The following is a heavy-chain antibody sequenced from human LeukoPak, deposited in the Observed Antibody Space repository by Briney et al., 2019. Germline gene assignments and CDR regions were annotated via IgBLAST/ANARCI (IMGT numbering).Heavy chain of an antibody. CDR2: ISGSDST. CDR3: AKGVRFLDWWILDY. J-gene: IGHJ4*02. D-gene: IGHD3-9*01. Sequence: GGSLRLSCAASGFTFSSFAMSWVRQAPGKGLEWVSAISGSDSTYYADSVKGRFTISRDNSKNTLYLQMNSLRAEDAAIYYCAKGVRFLDWWILDYWGQGSPVTVSS. V-gene: IGHV3-23*01. CDR1: GFTFSSFA.